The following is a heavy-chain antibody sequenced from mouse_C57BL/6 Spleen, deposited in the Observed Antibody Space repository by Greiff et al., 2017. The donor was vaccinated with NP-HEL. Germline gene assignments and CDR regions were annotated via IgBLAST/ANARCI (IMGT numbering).Heavy chain of an antibody. CDR1: GYTFTEYT. J-gene: IGHJ4*01. V-gene: IGHV1-62-2*01. D-gene: IGHD2-5*01. CDR3: TRREEESNPYAMDY. CDR2: FNPDSGST. Sequence: QVQLQQSGAELVKPGASVKLSCKASGYTFTEYTIHWVKQRPGKGLEWIGGFNPDSGSTKYNEKFKDKATLTVDKSSSTVYMELSRMTSEDSAVYFCTRREEESNPYAMDYWGQGTSVTVSS.